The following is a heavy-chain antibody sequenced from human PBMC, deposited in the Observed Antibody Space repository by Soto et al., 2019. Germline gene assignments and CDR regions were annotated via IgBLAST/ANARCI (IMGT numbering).Heavy chain of an antibody. Sequence: GGSLRLSCAASGFTFSSYWMSWVRQAPGKGLEWVANIKQDGSEKYYVDSVKGRFTISRDNSKNSLYLQMNSLRAEDTAVYYCVRDSQVTHNRGWYTSYYYYGMDVWDQGTTVTVSS. CDR2: IKQDGSEK. D-gene: IGHD6-19*01. CDR3: VRDSQVTHNRGWYTSYYYYGMDV. J-gene: IGHJ6*02. V-gene: IGHV3-7*03. CDR1: GFTFSSYW.